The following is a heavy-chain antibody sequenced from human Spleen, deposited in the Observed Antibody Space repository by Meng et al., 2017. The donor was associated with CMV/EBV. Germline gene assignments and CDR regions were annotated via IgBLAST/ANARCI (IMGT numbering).Heavy chain of an antibody. CDR3: ARLLFLTSGWYFDY. CDR1: GYTFSNYW. J-gene: IGHJ4*02. Sequence: GESLKISCEGSGYTFSNYWIGWVRQMPEKGLEWMGSIYPGDSERRYSPSFQGQVTISADKSISTAYLQWSSLKASDTAMYYCARLLFLTSGWYFDYWGQGTLVTVSS. CDR2: IYPGDSER. D-gene: IGHD6-19*01. V-gene: IGHV5-51*01.